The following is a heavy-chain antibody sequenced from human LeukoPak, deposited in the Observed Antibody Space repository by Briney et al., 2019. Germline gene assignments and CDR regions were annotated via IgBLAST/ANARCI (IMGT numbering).Heavy chain of an antibody. J-gene: IGHJ3*02. CDR2: IYYSGST. D-gene: IGHD3-22*01. CDR3: ARMRREYYYDSSGYYYDAFDI. Sequence: SETLSLTCTVSGGSISSGGYYWSWIRQHPGKGLEWIGYIYYSGSTYYNPSLKSRVTISVDTSKNQFSLKLSSVTAADTAVYYCARMRREYYYDSSGYYYDAFDIWGQGTMVTVSS. CDR1: GGSISSGGYY. V-gene: IGHV4-31*03.